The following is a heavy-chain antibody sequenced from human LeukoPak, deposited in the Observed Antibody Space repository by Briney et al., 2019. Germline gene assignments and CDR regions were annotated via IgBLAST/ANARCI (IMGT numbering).Heavy chain of an antibody. J-gene: IGHJ6*03. CDR1: GFTFSSYW. CDR3: AKDGDTVSGTYYFDMDV. D-gene: IGHD1-26*01. CDR2: INSDGSST. Sequence: GGSLRLSCAASGFTFSSYWMHWVRQAPGKGLVWVSRINSDGSSTSYADSVKGRFTISRDNSRNTPYLQMNSLRAEDTALYYCAKDGDTVSGTYYFDMDVWGKGTTVTISS. V-gene: IGHV3-74*01.